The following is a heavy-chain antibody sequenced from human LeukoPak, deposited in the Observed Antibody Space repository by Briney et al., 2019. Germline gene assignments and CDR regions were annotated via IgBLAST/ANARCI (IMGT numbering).Heavy chain of an antibody. CDR1: RYSFTTYW. V-gene: IGHV5-51*01. CDR3: ARRGSGWYVDY. J-gene: IGHJ4*02. D-gene: IGHD6-19*01. Sequence: ASVKVSCKGSRYSFTTYWIGWVRQMPGKGLEWMGIIYPGDSDTRYSPSFQGQVTISADKSVSTAYLQWSSLKGSDTAMYYCARRGSGWYVDYWGQGTLVTVSS. CDR2: IYPGDSDT.